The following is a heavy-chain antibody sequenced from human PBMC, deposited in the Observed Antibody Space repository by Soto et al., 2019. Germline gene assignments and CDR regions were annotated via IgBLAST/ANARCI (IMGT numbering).Heavy chain of an antibody. CDR2: INHSGST. CDR1: GGCFSGYY. CDR3: ARGITKFDP. D-gene: IGHD1-1*01. J-gene: IGHJ5*02. Sequence: PSETLSFTCAVYGGCFSGYYWSWIRQPPGKGLEWIGEINHSGSTNYNPSLKSRVTISVDTSKNQFSLKLSSVTAADTAVYYCARGITKFDPWGQGTLVTVSS. V-gene: IGHV4-34*01.